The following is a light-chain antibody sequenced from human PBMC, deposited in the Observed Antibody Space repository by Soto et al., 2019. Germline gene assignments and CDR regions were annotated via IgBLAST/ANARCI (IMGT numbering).Light chain of an antibody. CDR3: NSYTNTGARV. Sequence: QSALTQPASVSGSPGESITISCTGTGSDVGDYDYVSWYQHHPGKAPKLMIYEVSNRPSGVSNRFSGSKSGNTASLTISGLQAEDEADYFCNSYTNTGARVFGGGTKLTVL. CDR2: EVS. CDR1: GSDVGDYDY. V-gene: IGLV2-14*01. J-gene: IGLJ2*01.